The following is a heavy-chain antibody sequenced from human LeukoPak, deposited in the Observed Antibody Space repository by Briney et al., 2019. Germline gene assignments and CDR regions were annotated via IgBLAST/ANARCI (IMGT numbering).Heavy chain of an antibody. J-gene: IGHJ5*02. D-gene: IGHD3-10*01. CDR3: AKDRVRGIIIYLEWFDP. Sequence: GGSLRLSCAASGFTSSTYAMHWARKAQGKGRGWVAVISYDGNNKYYADSVKGRFTISRDNSKNTLYLQMNSLRTEDTAVYYCAKDRVRGIIIYLEWFDPWGQGTLVTVSS. CDR1: GFTSSTYA. V-gene: IGHV3-30*18. CDR2: ISYDGNNK.